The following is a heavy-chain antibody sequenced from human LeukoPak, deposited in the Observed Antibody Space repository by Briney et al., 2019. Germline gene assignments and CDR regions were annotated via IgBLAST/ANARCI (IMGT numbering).Heavy chain of an antibody. CDR1: GGTFSSYA. J-gene: IGHJ4*02. Sequence: SVKVSCKASGGTFSSYAISWVRQAPGQGLEWMGRIIPILGIANYAQKFQGRVTMTRDTSISTAYMELSRLRSDDTAVYYCARDLYGSGSYQIGGYWGQGTLVTVSS. D-gene: IGHD3-10*01. CDR3: ARDLYGSGSYQIGGY. V-gene: IGHV1-69*04. CDR2: IIPILGIA.